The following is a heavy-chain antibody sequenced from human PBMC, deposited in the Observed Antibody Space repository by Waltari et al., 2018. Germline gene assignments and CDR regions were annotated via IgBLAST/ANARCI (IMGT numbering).Heavy chain of an antibody. CDR3: ARQSEGDFWSGHFDY. D-gene: IGHD3-3*01. CDR1: GYSISSGYY. V-gene: IGHV4-38-2*01. J-gene: IGHJ4*02. Sequence: QVQLQESGPGLVKPSETLSLTCAVSGYSISSGYYWGWIRQPPGKGLEWIGSIYHSGGTYYNPSLKSRVTISVDTSKNQFSLKLSSVTAADTAVYYCARQSEGDFWSGHFDYWGQGTLVTVSS. CDR2: IYHSGGT.